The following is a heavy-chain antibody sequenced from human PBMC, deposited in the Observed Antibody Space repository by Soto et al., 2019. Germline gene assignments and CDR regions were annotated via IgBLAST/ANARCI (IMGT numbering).Heavy chain of an antibody. Sequence: QVQLQESGPGLVKPSQTLSLTCTVSGGSISSGGYYWSWIRQHPGKGLEWVGYIYYSGSTYYNPSPKSRVTISVDTSKNQFSLKLSSVTAADTAVYYCARGRRGDGDHLDYWGQGTLVTVSS. CDR3: ARGRRGDGDHLDY. J-gene: IGHJ4*02. CDR2: IYYSGST. D-gene: IGHD4-17*01. CDR1: GGSISSGGYY. V-gene: IGHV4-31*03.